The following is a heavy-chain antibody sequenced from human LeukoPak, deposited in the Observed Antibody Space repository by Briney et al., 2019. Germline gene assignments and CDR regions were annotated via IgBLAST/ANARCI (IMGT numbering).Heavy chain of an antibody. D-gene: IGHD4-4*01. V-gene: IGHV3-23*01. J-gene: IGHJ4*02. CDR3: ATDNDYSNPYYFDY. Sequence: PGGSLRLSCTASGFTFSNFWMGWVRQAPGKGLEWVSAIVGSGGYTYYADSVKGRFTISRDNSKNTLYLQMNSLRAEDTAVYYCATDNDYSNPYYFDYWGQGTLVTVSS. CDR2: IVGSGGYT. CDR1: GFTFSNFW.